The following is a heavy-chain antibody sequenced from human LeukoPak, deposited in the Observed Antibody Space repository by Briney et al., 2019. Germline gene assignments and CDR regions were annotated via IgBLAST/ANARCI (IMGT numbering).Heavy chain of an antibody. CDR3: AKAELTTVTHVGAFDI. D-gene: IGHD4-17*01. CDR2: ISGSGGST. Sequence: GGSLRLSCAASGFTFSSYAMSWVRQAPGKGLEWVSAISGSGGSTYYADSVKGRFTNSRDNSKNTLHLQMNSLRAEDTAVYYCAKAELTTVTHVGAFDIWGQGTMVTVSS. V-gene: IGHV3-23*01. J-gene: IGHJ3*02. CDR1: GFTFSSYA.